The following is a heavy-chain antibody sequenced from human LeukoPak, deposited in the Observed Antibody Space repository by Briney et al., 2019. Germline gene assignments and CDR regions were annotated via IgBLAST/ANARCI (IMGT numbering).Heavy chain of an antibody. Sequence: TLSLTRTVSGGSISSGDYYWSWIRQPPGKGLEWIGYIYYSGSTNYNPSLKSRVTISVDTSKTQFSLKLSSVTAAETAVYYCAREVGIRDYYYGMDVWGQGTTVTVSS. J-gene: IGHJ6*02. V-gene: IGHV4-61*08. CDR3: AREVGIRDYYYGMDV. CDR2: IYYSGST. CDR1: GGSISSGDYY. D-gene: IGHD1-1*01.